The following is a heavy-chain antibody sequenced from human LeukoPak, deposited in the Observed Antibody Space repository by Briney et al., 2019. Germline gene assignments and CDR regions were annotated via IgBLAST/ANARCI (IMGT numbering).Heavy chain of an antibody. D-gene: IGHD3-22*01. V-gene: IGHV1-46*01. CDR2: INPSGGST. CDR1: GYTSTSYY. CDR3: AREYYYDSSGYFIGGYYFDY. Sequence: ASVKVSCKASGYTSTSYYMHWVRQAPGQGLEWMGIINPSGGSTSYAQKFQGRVTMTRDTSTSTVYMELSSLRSEDTAVYYCAREYYYDSSGYFIGGYYFDYWGQGTLVTVSS. J-gene: IGHJ4*02.